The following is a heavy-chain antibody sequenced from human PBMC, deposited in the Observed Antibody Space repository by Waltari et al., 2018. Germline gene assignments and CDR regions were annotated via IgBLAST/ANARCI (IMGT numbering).Heavy chain of an antibody. D-gene: IGHD2-15*01. CDR3: ARDPSYCSGGSCYSSDAFDI. CDR2: IWYDGSNK. Sequence: QVQLVESGGGVVQPGRSLRLSCAASGFTFSSYGMHWVRQAPGKGLEWVAVIWYDGSNKYYADSVKGRFTISRDNSKNTLYLQMNSLRAEDTAVYYCARDPSYCSGGSCYSSDAFDIWGQGTMVTVSS. J-gene: IGHJ3*02. V-gene: IGHV3-33*01. CDR1: GFTFSSYG.